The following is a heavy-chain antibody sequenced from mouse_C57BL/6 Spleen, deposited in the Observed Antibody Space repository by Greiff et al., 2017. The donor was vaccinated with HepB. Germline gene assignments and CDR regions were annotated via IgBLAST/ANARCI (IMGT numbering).Heavy chain of an antibody. V-gene: IGHV5-4*01. D-gene: IGHD1-1*01. Sequence: EVHLVESGGGLVKPGASVKLSCAASGFTFSSYAMSWVRQTPEKRLEWVATISDGGSYTNYNDKVKGRFTISRDNAKNNLYLQMSHLTSEDTAMYYCARDWNYGSSCGYAMDYWGQGTSVTVSS. CDR2: ISDGGSYT. CDR1: GFTFSSYA. J-gene: IGHJ4*01. CDR3: ARDWNYGSSCGYAMDY.